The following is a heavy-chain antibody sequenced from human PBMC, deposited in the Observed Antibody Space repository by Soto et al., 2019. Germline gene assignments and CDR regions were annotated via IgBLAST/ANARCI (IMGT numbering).Heavy chain of an antibody. CDR3: ARAPPDVWQQLPAFDY. CDR1: GFTFSSYS. CDR2: ISSSSSTI. D-gene: IGHD6-13*01. Sequence: EVQLVESGGGLVQPGGSLRLSCAASGFTFSSYSMNWVRQAPGKGLEWVSYISSSSSTIYYADSVKGRFTISRDNAKNSRYLQMNSLRDEDTAVYYCARAPPDVWQQLPAFDYWGQGTLVTVSS. V-gene: IGHV3-48*02. J-gene: IGHJ4*02.